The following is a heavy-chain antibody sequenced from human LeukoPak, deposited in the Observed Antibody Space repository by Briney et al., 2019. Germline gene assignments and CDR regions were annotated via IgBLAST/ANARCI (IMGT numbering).Heavy chain of an antibody. D-gene: IGHD5-12*01. CDR1: GGSFSGYY. Sequence: SETLSLTCADYGGSFSGYYWSWIRQPPGKGLEWIGEINHSGSTNYNPSLKSRVTISVDTSKNQFSLKLSSVTAADTAVYYCARVGQVHSGYDSTVTTISDAFDIWGQGTMVTVSS. CDR2: INHSGST. CDR3: ARVGQVHSGYDSTVTTISDAFDI. J-gene: IGHJ3*02. V-gene: IGHV4-34*01.